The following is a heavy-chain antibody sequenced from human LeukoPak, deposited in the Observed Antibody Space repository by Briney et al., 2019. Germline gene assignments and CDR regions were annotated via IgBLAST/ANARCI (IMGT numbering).Heavy chain of an antibody. V-gene: IGHV3-66*01. CDR2: IYSGNGT. Sequence: GGSLRLSCAASGFTVSSNYMSWVRQAPGKGLEWVSVIYSGNGTYYSDSVKGRFTISRDNSKNTLYLQMNSLRAEDTAVYYCARERRGYNSGDAFDIWGQGTMVTVSS. CDR3: ARERRGYNSGDAFDI. J-gene: IGHJ3*02. D-gene: IGHD5-24*01. CDR1: GFTVSSNY.